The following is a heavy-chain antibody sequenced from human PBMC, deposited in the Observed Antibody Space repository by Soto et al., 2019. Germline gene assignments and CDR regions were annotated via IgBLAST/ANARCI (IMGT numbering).Heavy chain of an antibody. V-gene: IGHV4-31*03. CDR1: GGSISSGGYY. CDR2: IYYSGST. D-gene: IGHD2-2*01. Sequence: SETLSLTCTVSGGSISSGGYYWSWIRQHPGKGLEWIGYIYYSGSTYYNPSLKSRVTISVDTSKNQFSLKLSSVTAADTAVYYCARGSISRDIVVVPAAKRKAVAEYFQHWGQGTLVTVSS. J-gene: IGHJ1*01. CDR3: ARGSISRDIVVVPAAKRKAVAEYFQH.